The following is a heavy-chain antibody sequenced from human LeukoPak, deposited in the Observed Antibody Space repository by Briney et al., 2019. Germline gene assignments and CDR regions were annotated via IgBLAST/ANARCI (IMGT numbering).Heavy chain of an antibody. CDR1: GGSISSGGYS. J-gene: IGHJ4*02. Sequence: SETLSLTCAVSGGSISSGGYSWNWIRQPTGKGLEWIGYIYNSGSTSYNPSLKSRVTISVDTSKNQFSLKLSSVTAADTALYYCARDSNYYDSSGYYSGYFDYWGQGTLVTVSS. D-gene: IGHD3-22*01. V-gene: IGHV4-30-4*07. CDR3: ARDSNYYDSSGYYSGYFDY. CDR2: IYNSGST.